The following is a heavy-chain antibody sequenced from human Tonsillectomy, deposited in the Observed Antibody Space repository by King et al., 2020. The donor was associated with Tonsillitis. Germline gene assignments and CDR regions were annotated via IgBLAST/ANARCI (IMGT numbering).Heavy chain of an antibody. CDR2: ISWNSGSI. J-gene: IGHJ5*02. CDR1: GFTFDDYA. CDR3: AKDSSSWYGNWFDP. Sequence: VQLVESGGGLVQPGRSLRLSCAASGFTFDDYAMHWVRQAPGKGLEWVSGISWNSGSIGYADSVKGRFTISRDNAKNSLYLQMNSLRAEDTALYYCAKDSSSWYGNWFDPWGHGTLVTVSS. D-gene: IGHD6-13*01. V-gene: IGHV3-9*01.